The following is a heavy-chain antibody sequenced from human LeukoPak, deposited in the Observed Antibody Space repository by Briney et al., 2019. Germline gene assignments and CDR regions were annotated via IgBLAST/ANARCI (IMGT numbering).Heavy chain of an antibody. V-gene: IGHV4-31*03. J-gene: IGHJ3*02. D-gene: IGHD3-10*01. CDR2: IYYSGST. CDR1: GGSISSGGYY. CDR3: ARVRGGGAFDI. Sequence: SQTLSLTCTVSGGSISSGGYYWSWIRQHPGKGLEWIGYIYYSGSTYYNPSLKSRVTISVDRSKNQFSLKLSSATAADTAVYYCARVRGGGAFDIWGQGTMVTVSS.